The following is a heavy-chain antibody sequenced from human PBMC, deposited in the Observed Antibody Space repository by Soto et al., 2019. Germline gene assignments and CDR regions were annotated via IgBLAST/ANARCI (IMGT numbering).Heavy chain of an antibody. D-gene: IGHD3-10*01. J-gene: IGHJ5*02. Sequence: SETLSLTCTVSGGSISSGGYYWSWIRQHPGKGLEWIGYIYYSGSTYYNPSLKSRVTISVDTSKNQFSLKLSSVTAADTAVYYCARVRWFGELYWFDPWGQGTLVTAPQ. CDR1: GGSISSGGYY. CDR3: ARVRWFGELYWFDP. V-gene: IGHV4-31*03. CDR2: IYYSGST.